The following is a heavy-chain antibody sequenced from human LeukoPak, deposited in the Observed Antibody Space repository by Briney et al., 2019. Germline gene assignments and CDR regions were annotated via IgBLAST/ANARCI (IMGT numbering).Heavy chain of an antibody. D-gene: IGHD6-13*01. CDR1: GGSISSYY. Sequence: PSETLSLTCTVSGGSISSYYWSWIRQPPGKGLEWIGYIYTSGGTNYDPSLKSRVTISVDTSKNQFSLKLSSVTAADTAVYYCAKGTLTETHGISWDPFDYWGQGILVTVSS. CDR3: AKGTLTETHGISWDPFDY. V-gene: IGHV4-4*09. CDR2: IYTSGGT. J-gene: IGHJ4*02.